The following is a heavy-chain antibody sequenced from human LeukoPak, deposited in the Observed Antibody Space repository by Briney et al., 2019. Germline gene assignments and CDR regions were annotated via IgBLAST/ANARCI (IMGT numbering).Heavy chain of an antibody. CDR3: ARDQHYYYYDMDV. V-gene: IGHV3-30*03. CDR2: ISYDGSNK. CDR1: GFTFSSYG. Sequence: GGSLRLSCAASGFTFSSYGMHWVRQAPGKGLEWVAVISYDGSNKYYADSVKGRFTISRDNSKNTLYLRMNSLRAEDTAVYYCARDQHYYYYDMDVWGQGTTVTVSS. J-gene: IGHJ6*02.